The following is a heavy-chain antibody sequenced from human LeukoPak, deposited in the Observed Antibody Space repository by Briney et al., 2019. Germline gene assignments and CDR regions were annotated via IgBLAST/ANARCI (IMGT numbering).Heavy chain of an antibody. V-gene: IGHV3-30-3*01. D-gene: IGHD4-23*01. CDR1: GFTFSNYA. CDR2: ISYDGNVR. Sequence: GGSLRLSCAASGFTFSNYALHWVRQAPGKGLEWLAFISYDGNVRYYADSVKGRFTISRDNSKNTLYLQMNSLRAEDTAVYYCAKAKVVTLPAEYFQHWGQGTLVTVSS. J-gene: IGHJ1*01. CDR3: AKAKVVTLPAEYFQH.